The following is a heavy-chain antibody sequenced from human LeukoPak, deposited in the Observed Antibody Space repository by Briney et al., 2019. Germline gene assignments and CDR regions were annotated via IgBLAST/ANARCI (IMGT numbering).Heavy chain of an antibody. CDR2: ISYDGSNK. V-gene: IGHV3-30*04. CDR3: AKDRGGYNYYYGMDV. CDR1: GFTFSSYA. J-gene: IGHJ6*02. Sequence: GGSLRLSCAASGFTFSSYAMHWVRQAPGKGLEWVAVISYDGSNKYYADSVKGRFTISRDNSKNTLYLQMNSLRAEDTAVYYCAKDRGGYNYYYGMDVWGQGTTVTVSS.